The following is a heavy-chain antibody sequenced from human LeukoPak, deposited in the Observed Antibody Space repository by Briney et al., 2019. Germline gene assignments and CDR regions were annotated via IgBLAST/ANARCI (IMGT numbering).Heavy chain of an antibody. D-gene: IGHD1-26*01. CDR2: MNPHTGNT. Sequence: ASVKVSCKASGYTFGSYDINWVRQATGQGLEWMGWMNPHTGNTGYAQKFQGRVTMTSNTSITTAYMELSSLKSEDTAMYYCARGLKWELNYYYYMDVWGKGTTVTVSS. CDR3: ARGLKWELNYYYYMDV. V-gene: IGHV1-8*02. J-gene: IGHJ6*03. CDR1: GYTFGSYD.